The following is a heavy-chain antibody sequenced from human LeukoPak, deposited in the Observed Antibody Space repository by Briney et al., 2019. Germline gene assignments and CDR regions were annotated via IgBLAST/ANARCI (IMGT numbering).Heavy chain of an antibody. CDR2: ISGSGGST. Sequence: GGSLRLSCAASGFTFSSYAMSWVRQAPGKGLEWVSAISGSGGSTYYADSVKGRFTISRDNSKNTLYLQMNSLRAEDTAVYYCAKDSNPYCSGGSCYSPPDYWGQGTLVTVSS. CDR3: AKDSNPYCSGGSCYSPPDY. J-gene: IGHJ4*02. D-gene: IGHD2-15*01. V-gene: IGHV3-23*01. CDR1: GFTFSSYA.